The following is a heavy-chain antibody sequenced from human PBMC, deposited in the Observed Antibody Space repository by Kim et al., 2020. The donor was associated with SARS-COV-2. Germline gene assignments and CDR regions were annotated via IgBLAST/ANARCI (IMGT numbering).Heavy chain of an antibody. D-gene: IGHD1-1*01. CDR3: VRVEWGLEQLNDY. CDR1: GGSISSGDYY. J-gene: IGHJ4*02. Sequence: SETLSLTCTVSGGSISSGDYYWSWIRQPPGKGLEYIGYIYYSGSTYYNPSLKSRVTISVDTSKIQFSLKMSSVTAADTAVYYCVRVEWGLEQLNDYWGQGTVVTVSS. V-gene: IGHV4-30-4*01. CDR2: IYYSGST.